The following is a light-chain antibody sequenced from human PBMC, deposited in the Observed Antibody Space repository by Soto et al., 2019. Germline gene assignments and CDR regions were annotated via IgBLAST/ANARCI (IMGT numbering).Light chain of an antibody. CDR2: GNS. V-gene: IGLV1-40*01. CDR1: SSNIGAGYD. J-gene: IGLJ3*02. CDR3: QSYDSSLSGWV. Sequence: QSALTQPPSVSGAPGQRVTISCTGSSSNIGAGYDVHWYQQLPGTAPKLLIYGNSNRPSGVPDRFSGSKSGTSASLAITGHQAEDEADYYCQSYDSSLSGWVFGGGTKLTVL.